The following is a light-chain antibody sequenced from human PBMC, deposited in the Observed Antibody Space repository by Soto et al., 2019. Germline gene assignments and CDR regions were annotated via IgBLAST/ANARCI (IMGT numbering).Light chain of an antibody. J-gene: IGKJ2*01. CDR3: QQRSNWPGA. Sequence: EIVLTQSPVTLSLSPGESATLSCRASQSVSRYLAWYQKKPGQAPRLLIYDASKRATGIPARFSGSGSGTDFTLTISSLVPEDFAVYYCQQRSNWPGAFGQGTKLEIK. CDR2: DAS. V-gene: IGKV3-11*01. CDR1: QSVSRY.